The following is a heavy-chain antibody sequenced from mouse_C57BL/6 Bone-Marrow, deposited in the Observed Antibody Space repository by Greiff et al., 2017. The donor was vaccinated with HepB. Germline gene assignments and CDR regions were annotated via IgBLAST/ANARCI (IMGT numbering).Heavy chain of an antibody. CDR2: IYPGNSDT. V-gene: IGHV1-5*01. J-gene: IGHJ2*01. Sequence: EVQLQQSGTVLARPGASVKMSCKTSGYTFTSYWMHWVKQRPGQGLEWIGAIYPGNSDTSYNQKFKGKAKLTAVTSASTAYMELSSLTNEDSAVYYCTRREGSSYYFDDWGQGTTLTVSS. CDR3: TRREGSSYYFDD. CDR1: GYTFTSYW.